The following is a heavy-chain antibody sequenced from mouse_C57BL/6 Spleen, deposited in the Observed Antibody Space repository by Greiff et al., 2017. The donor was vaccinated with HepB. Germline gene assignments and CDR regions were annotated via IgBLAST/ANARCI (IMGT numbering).Heavy chain of an antibody. CDR2: ISDGGSYT. V-gene: IGHV5-4*01. CDR3: AREELKGFDY. Sequence: EVKLVESGGGLVKPGGSLKLSCAASGFTFSSYAMSWVRQTPEKRLEWVATISDGGSYTYYPDNVKGRFTISRDNAKNNLYLQMSHLKSEDTAMYYCAREELKGFDYWGQGTTLTVSS. CDR1: GFTFSSYA. J-gene: IGHJ2*01. D-gene: IGHD1-3*01.